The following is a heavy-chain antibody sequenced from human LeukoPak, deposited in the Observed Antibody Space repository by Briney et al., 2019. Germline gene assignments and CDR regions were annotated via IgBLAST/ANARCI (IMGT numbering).Heavy chain of an antibody. CDR2: ISWNSGSI. CDR1: GFTFDDYA. CDR3: AXXXXLGSVXSFDY. V-gene: IGHV3-9*01. J-gene: IGHJ4*02. Sequence: GGSLRLSCAASGFTFDDYAMHWVRQAPGKGLEWVSGISWNSGSIGYADSVKGRFTISRENAKNSLYLQINSLRAEYTALYYXAXXXXLGSVXSFDYWXQGTLVTVSS.